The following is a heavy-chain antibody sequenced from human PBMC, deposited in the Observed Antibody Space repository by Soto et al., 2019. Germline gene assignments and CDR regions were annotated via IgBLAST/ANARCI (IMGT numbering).Heavy chain of an antibody. J-gene: IGHJ6*02. CDR1: GFTFSTYS. V-gene: IGHV3-48*02. CDR3: AKVGSSYYYYGMDV. D-gene: IGHD3-10*01. Sequence: GGSLRLSCAASGFTFSTYSMNWVRQAPGKGLEWVSYITSSSTTIYYADSVKGRFTVSRDNAQNSLFLQMNSLRDEDTAVYYCAKVGSSYYYYGMDVWGQGTTVTVSS. CDR2: ITSSSTTI.